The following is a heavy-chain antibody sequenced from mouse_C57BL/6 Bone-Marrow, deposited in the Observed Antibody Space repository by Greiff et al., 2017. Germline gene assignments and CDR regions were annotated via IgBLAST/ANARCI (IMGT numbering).Heavy chain of an antibody. J-gene: IGHJ3*01. Sequence: QVQLQQPGAELVKPGASVKMSCKASGYTFTSYWITWVKQRPGQGLEWIGDIYPGSGSTTYNEKFKSKATLTVDTSSSTAYMQLSSLTSEDSAVYYCAVDSSGYGWFAYWGQGTLVTVSA. D-gene: IGHD3-2*02. CDR3: AVDSSGYGWFAY. V-gene: IGHV1-55*01. CDR1: GYTFTSYW. CDR2: IYPGSGST.